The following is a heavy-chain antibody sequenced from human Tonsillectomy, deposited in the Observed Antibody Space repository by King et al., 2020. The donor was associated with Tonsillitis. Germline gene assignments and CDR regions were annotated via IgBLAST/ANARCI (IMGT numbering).Heavy chain of an antibody. CDR3: AKDTHLVGATGGFDY. J-gene: IGHJ4*02. D-gene: IGHD1-26*01. Sequence: EVQLVESGGGLVQPGRSLRLSCAASGFTFDDYAMHWVRQAPGKGLEWVSGITWNSGTIGYADSVKGRFTISRDNAKNSLYLQLNSLRAEDTALYYCAKDTHLVGATGGFDYWGQGTLVTVSS. CDR1: GFTFDDYA. V-gene: IGHV3-9*01. CDR2: ITWNSGTI.